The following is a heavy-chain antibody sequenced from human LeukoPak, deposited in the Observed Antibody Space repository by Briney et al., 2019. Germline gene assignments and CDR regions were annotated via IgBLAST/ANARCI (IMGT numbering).Heavy chain of an antibody. CDR1: GFSFSNYG. CDR3: AKGDSSSLTDY. D-gene: IGHD6-19*01. CDR2: IRYDGRSQ. V-gene: IGHV3-30*02. Sequence: GGSLRLSCAASGFSFSNYGMHWVRQDPGKGLEWVTFIRYDGRSQYYADSVKGRFTSSRDNSKNTLYLQMNSLRAEDTGVYYCAKGDSSSLTDYWGQGTLVTVSS. J-gene: IGHJ4*02.